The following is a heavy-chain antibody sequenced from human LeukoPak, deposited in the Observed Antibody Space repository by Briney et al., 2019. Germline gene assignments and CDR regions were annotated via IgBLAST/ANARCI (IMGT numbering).Heavy chain of an antibody. CDR2: ISYDGKT. J-gene: IGHJ5*01. Sequence: QPGRSLRLSCTASAFTLSTYGVHWVRQAPGKGLEWLAVISYDGKTYYGDSVKGRFTISRDNSKNMVFLQMNSLRVEDTALYHCAKNRIPTSITPDSWGQGTLVTVSS. CDR3: AKNRIPTSITPDS. D-gene: IGHD2-2*02. V-gene: IGHV3-30*18. CDR1: AFTLSTYG.